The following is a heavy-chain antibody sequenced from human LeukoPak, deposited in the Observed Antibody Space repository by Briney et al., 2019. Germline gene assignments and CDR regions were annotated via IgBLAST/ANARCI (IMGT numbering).Heavy chain of an antibody. Sequence: PSETLSLTCTVSGGSISSGGYYWSWIRQHPGKGLEWIGYIYYSGSTYYNPSLKSRVTISVDTSKNQFSLKLSSVTAADTAVHYCARWFGSGRKWFDPWGQGTLVTVSS. D-gene: IGHD3-10*01. CDR1: GGSISSGGYY. V-gene: IGHV4-31*03. CDR3: ARWFGSGRKWFDP. CDR2: IYYSGST. J-gene: IGHJ5*02.